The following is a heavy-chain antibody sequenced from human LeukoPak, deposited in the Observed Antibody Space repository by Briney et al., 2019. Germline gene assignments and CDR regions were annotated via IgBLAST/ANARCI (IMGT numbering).Heavy chain of an antibody. CDR3: AREGGYCSSTSCYILY. V-gene: IGHV3-30-3*01. CDR1: GFTFSSYA. D-gene: IGHD2-2*02. Sequence: GGSLRPSCAASGFTFSSYAMHWVRQAPGKGLEWVAVISYDGSNKYYADSVKGRFTISRDNSKNTLYLQMNSLRAEDTAVYYCAREGGYCSSTSCYILYWGQGTLVTVSS. CDR2: ISYDGSNK. J-gene: IGHJ4*02.